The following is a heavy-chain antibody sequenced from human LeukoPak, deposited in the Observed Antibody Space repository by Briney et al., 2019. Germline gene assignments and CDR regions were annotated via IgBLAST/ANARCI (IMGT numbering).Heavy chain of an antibody. Sequence: GASLKISFKGSGYSFTSYWIGWVRQRPAKGLEWMGIIFPGDSDTRYSPSFQGQVTISADKSISTAYLQWSSLKASDTAMYYCARHGSYGYLTFDYWGQGTLVTVSS. CDR2: IFPGDSDT. V-gene: IGHV5-51*01. J-gene: IGHJ4*02. D-gene: IGHD5-18*01. CDR1: GYSFTSYW. CDR3: ARHGSYGYLTFDY.